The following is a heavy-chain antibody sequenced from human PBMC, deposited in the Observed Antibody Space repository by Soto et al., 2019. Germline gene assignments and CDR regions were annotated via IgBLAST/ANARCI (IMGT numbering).Heavy chain of an antibody. Sequence: RLSFAASGLMFNTYAMTWVRQAPGKGLEWVATITSTGGGTYYADSVKGRFTISRDNSNNRLYLQMYSLRAEDTAVYFCANRPRYYNMDVWGQGTTVTVSS. CDR2: ITSTGGGT. CDR3: ANRPRYYNMDV. J-gene: IGHJ6*02. V-gene: IGHV3-23*01. CDR1: GLMFNTYA.